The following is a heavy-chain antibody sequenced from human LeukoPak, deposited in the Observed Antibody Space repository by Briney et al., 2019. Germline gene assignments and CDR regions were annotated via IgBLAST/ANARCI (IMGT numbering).Heavy chain of an antibody. D-gene: IGHD1-26*01. J-gene: IGHJ4*02. CDR3: ARDSGSQLRGNYFDY. Sequence: GGSLRLSCVASGFYFGGHAMHWLRQAPGKGLEWVAYITYGSDTIFYADSVKGRFTVSRDNAKNSLYLQMDSLRAEDTAVYYCARDSGSQLRGNYFDYWGQGTLVTVSS. CDR1: GFYFGGHA. CDR2: ITYGSDTI. V-gene: IGHV3-48*04.